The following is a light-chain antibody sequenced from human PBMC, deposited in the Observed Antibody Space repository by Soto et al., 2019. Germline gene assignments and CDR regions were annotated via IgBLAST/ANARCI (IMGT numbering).Light chain of an antibody. CDR1: QGIRNN. Sequence: AIQMTQSPSSLSASVGERVTITCRASQGIRNNLGWYQQKPGKAPKILLYAASSLQSGGPSRFGGSGSGTDFTLTISSLQPEDFATYYWLQDYNYPRTFGQGTKVEIK. J-gene: IGKJ1*01. V-gene: IGKV1-6*01. CDR3: LQDYNYPRT. CDR2: AAS.